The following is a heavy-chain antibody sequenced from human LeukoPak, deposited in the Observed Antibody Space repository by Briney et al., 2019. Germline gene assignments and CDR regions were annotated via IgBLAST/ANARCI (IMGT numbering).Heavy chain of an antibody. D-gene: IGHD3-22*01. V-gene: IGHV4-34*01. Sequence: MSSETLSLTCAVYGGSFSGYYWSWTRHPPGKGREWLGEINHSGSTNYNPSLKSRVTITVDTSKNQFSLELRCVTAADTAVYYCVRAGGTYYYDSSGYYRLRFDYWGQGTLVTVSP. J-gene: IGHJ4*02. CDR1: GGSFSGYY. CDR2: INHSGST. CDR3: VRAGGTYYYDSSGYYRLRFDY.